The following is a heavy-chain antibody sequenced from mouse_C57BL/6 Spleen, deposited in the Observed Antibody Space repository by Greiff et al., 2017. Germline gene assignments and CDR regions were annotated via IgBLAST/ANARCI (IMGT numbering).Heavy chain of an antibody. Sequence: QVQLQQPGAELVKPGASVKMSCKASGYTFTSYWITWVKQRPGQGLEWIGDIYPGSGSTNYNEKFKSKATLTVDTSSSTAYMQLSSLTSEDSAVYYCAGGVGYSNYSAGFAYWGQGTLVTVSA. V-gene: IGHV1-55*01. CDR1: GYTFTSYW. CDR3: AGGVGYSNYSAGFAY. J-gene: IGHJ3*01. D-gene: IGHD2-5*01. CDR2: IYPGSGST.